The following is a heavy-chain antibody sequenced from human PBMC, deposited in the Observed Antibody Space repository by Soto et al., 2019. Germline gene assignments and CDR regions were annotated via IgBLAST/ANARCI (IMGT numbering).Heavy chain of an antibody. D-gene: IGHD3-10*01. CDR2: IYYSGST. V-gene: IGHV4-59*01. Sequence: ASETLSLTCTVSGGSISSYYWSWIRQPPGKGLEWIGYIYYSGSTNYNPSLKSRVTISVDTSKNQFSLKLSSVTAADTAVYYCARTSLNGDDYWGQGTLVTVSS. J-gene: IGHJ4*02. CDR1: GGSISSYY. CDR3: ARTSLNGDDY.